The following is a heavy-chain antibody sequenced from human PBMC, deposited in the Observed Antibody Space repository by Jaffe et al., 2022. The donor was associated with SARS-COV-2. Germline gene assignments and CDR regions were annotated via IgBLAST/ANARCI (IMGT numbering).Heavy chain of an antibody. CDR3: TTDVPPMGYYDSSGYYQYYFDY. V-gene: IGHV3-15*01. CDR1: GFTFSNAW. Sequence: EVQLVESGGGLVKPGGSLRLSCAASGFTFSNAWMSWVRQAPGKGLEWVGRIKSKTDGGTTDYAAPVKGRFTISRDDSKNTLYLQMNSLKTEDTAVYYCTTDVPPMGYYDSSGYYQYYFDYWGQGTLVTVSS. CDR2: IKSKTDGGTT. D-gene: IGHD3-22*01. J-gene: IGHJ4*02.